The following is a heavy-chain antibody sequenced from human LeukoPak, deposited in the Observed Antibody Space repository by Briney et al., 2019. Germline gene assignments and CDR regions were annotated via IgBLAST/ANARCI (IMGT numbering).Heavy chain of an antibody. V-gene: IGHV1-2*02. D-gene: IGHD3-16*01. J-gene: IGHJ6*02. CDR1: GYTFTGYY. CDR3: ARDGSPMITFGGVNPYGMDV. CDR2: INPNSGGT. Sequence: ASVKVSCKASGYTFTGYYMHWVRQAPGQELEWMGWINPNSGGTNYAQKFQGRVTMTRDTSISTAYMELSRLRSDDTAVYYCARDGSPMITFGGVNPYGMDVWGQGTTVTVSS.